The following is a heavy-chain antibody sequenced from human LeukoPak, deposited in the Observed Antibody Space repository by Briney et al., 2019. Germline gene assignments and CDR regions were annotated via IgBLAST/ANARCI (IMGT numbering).Heavy chain of an antibody. CDR3: ARLGSSYWFDP. V-gene: IGHV4-38-2*02. Sequence: SETLSLTCTVSGYSISSGYYWGWIRQPPGKGLEWIGSIYHSGSTSYNPSLKSRVTISVDTSKNQFSLKLSSVTAADTAVYYCARLGSSYWFDPWGQGTLVTVSS. CDR1: GYSISSGYY. CDR2: IYHSGST. J-gene: IGHJ5*02. D-gene: IGHD3-16*01.